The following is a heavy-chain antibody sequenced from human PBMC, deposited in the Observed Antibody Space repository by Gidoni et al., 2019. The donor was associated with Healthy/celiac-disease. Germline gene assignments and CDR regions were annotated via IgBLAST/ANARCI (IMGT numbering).Heavy chain of an antibody. V-gene: IGHV4-61*02. Sequence: QVKLQESGPGLVKPSQPLSLTCTVSGGSIRSGSYYWSWIRQPAGKGLEWIGLIYTSGSTNYNPSLKSRVTISVDTSKNQFSLKLSSVTAADTAVYYFAGEGYYGSGSYSSFDYWGQGTLVTVSS. CDR2: IYTSGST. CDR3: AGEGYYGSGSYSSFDY. J-gene: IGHJ4*02. D-gene: IGHD3-10*01. CDR1: GGSIRSGSYY.